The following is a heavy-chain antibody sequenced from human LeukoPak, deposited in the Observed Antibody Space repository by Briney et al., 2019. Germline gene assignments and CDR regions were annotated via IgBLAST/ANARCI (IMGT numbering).Heavy chain of an antibody. D-gene: IGHD2-15*01. V-gene: IGHV3-23*01. J-gene: IGHJ3*02. CDR1: GFTFSSYA. CDR3: AKGVLGYCSGGSCYFDDAFDI. CDR2: ISGSGGST. Sequence: GSLRLSCAASGFTFSSYAMSWVRQAPGKGLEWVSAISGSGGSTYYADSVKGRFTISRDNSKNTLYLQMNSLRAEDTAVYYCAKGVLGYCSGGSCYFDDAFDIWGQGTMVTVSS.